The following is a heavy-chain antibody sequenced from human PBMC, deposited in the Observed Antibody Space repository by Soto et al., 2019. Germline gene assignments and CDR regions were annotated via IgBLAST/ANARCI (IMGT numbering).Heavy chain of an antibody. CDR3: ARDRGSYGVSISEYYGMDV. Sequence: GGSLRLSCAASGFTFSSYAMHWVRQAPGKGLEWVAVISYDGSNKYYADSVKGRFTISRDNSKNTLYLQMKSLRAEDTAVYYCARDRGSYGVSISEYYGMDVWGQGTKVTVYS. CDR2: ISYDGSNK. D-gene: IGHD1-26*01. J-gene: IGHJ6*02. V-gene: IGHV3-30-3*01. CDR1: GFTFSSYA.